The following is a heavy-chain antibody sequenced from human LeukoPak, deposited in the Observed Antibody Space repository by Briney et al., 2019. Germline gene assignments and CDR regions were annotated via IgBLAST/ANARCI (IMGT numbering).Heavy chain of an antibody. J-gene: IGHJ3*02. CDR1: GSISGYY. V-gene: IGHV4-4*09. Sequence: PSETLPLTCTVSGSISGYYWSWIRQPPGKGLEWIGYIYTSGSTNYNPSLGSRVTISVDTSKNQFSLDLSSVTAADTAVYYCARQKCTSASCLTKNAFDIWGQGTMVTVSS. CDR3: ARQKCTSASCLTKNAFDI. CDR2: IYTSGST. D-gene: IGHD2-2*01.